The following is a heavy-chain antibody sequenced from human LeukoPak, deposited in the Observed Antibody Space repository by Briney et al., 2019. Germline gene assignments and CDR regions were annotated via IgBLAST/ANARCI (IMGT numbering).Heavy chain of an antibody. V-gene: IGHV4-39*07. D-gene: IGHD6-13*01. Sequence: SETLSLTCTVSGGSISSGSYYWSWIRQPPGKGLEWIGSIYYSGSTYYNPSLKSRVTISVDMSKNQFSLKLSSVTAADTAVYYCARDLLEEQQLGVYYYYGMDVWGQGTTVTVSS. J-gene: IGHJ6*02. CDR1: GGSISSGSYY. CDR3: ARDLLEEQQLGVYYYYGMDV. CDR2: IYYSGST.